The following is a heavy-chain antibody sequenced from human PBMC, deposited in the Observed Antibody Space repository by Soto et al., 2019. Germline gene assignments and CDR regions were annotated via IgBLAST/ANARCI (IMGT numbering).Heavy chain of an antibody. Sequence: GASVKVSCKASGFSFTTYGVAWVRQAPGQGLEWMGWISTYNANTNYAQKLQGRVTMTTDTSTSTAYMELRSLRSDDTAVYYCAREGPLDIVVVVAATHDAFDIWGQGTMVTVSS. V-gene: IGHV1-18*01. J-gene: IGHJ3*02. CDR1: GFSFTTYG. CDR3: AREGPLDIVVVVAATHDAFDI. D-gene: IGHD2-15*01. CDR2: ISTYNANT.